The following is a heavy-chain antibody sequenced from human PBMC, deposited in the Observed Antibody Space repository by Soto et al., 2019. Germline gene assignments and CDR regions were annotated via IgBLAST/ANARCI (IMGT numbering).Heavy chain of an antibody. V-gene: IGHV3-30*18. CDR3: AKDPNCSGGSCYSEEYFQH. Sequence: PGGSLRLSCAASGFTFSSYGMHWVRQAPGKGLEWVAVISYDGSNKYYADSVKGRFTISRDNSKNTLYLQMNSLRAEDTAVYYCAKDPNCSGGSCYSEEYFQHWGQGTLVTVSS. CDR2: ISYDGSNK. CDR1: GFTFSSYG. D-gene: IGHD2-15*01. J-gene: IGHJ1*01.